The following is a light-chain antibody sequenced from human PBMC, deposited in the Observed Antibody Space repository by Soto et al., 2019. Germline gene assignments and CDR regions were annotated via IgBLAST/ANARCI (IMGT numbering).Light chain of an antibody. J-gene: IGKJ2*01. CDR1: QNIDTW. CDR2: NAS. Sequence: DIQMTQSPSTLSASVGDTINITCRASQNIDTWLAWYQQKPGKAPNLLIYNASSLESGVPSRFSGSGSGTEFTLTISSLQPDDFATYYCQQYNVYYTFGQGTKLEIK. V-gene: IGKV1-5*03. CDR3: QQYNVYYT.